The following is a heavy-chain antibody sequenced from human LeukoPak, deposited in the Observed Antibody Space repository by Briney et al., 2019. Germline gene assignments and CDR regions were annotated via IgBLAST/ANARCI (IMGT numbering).Heavy chain of an antibody. V-gene: IGHV4-61*08. CDR1: GGSISSGGYY. CDR2: IYYTGST. J-gene: IGHJ4*02. D-gene: IGHD3-10*01. Sequence: PSETLSLTCTVSGGSISSGGYYWSWVRQPPGKGLEWIAYIYYTGSTNYNPSLKSRVTISIDTSKNQFSLKLSSVTAADTAVYYCATSRAFRGAYYFDHWGQGTLVTVSS. CDR3: ATSRAFRGAYYFDH.